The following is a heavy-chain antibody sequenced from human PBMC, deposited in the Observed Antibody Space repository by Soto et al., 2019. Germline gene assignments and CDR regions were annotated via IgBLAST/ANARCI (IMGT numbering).Heavy chain of an antibody. CDR1: GLTFDDYA. J-gene: IGHJ3*02. Sequence: GGSLRLSCAASGLTFDDYAMHWVRQAPGKGLEWVSGISWNSGSIGYADSVKGRFTISRDNAKNSLYLQMNSLRAEDTALYYCAKDGPLIAAAGITTSAFDIWGQGTMVTVSS. V-gene: IGHV3-9*01. CDR3: AKDGPLIAAAGITTSAFDI. CDR2: ISWNSGSI. D-gene: IGHD6-13*01.